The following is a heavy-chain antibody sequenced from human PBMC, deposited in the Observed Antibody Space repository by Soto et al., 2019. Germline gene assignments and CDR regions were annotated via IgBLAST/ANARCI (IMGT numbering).Heavy chain of an antibody. Sequence: EVQLLESGGDLVQPGWSLRLSCAASGFTFSSYAMNWVRQAPGKGLEWVSTIRTSVGDTYYAASVKGRFTISRDNSKSTVYLHLNSLRAENTAIYYCAKDPTYDYGYFDSWGQGTLVTVSS. CDR1: GFTFSSYA. D-gene: IGHD4-17*01. J-gene: IGHJ4*02. CDR3: AKDPTYDYGYFDS. V-gene: IGHV3-23*01. CDR2: IRTSVGDT.